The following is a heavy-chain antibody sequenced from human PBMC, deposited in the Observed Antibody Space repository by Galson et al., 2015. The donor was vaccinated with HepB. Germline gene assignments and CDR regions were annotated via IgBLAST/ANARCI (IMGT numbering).Heavy chain of an antibody. CDR2: IYYSGST. CDR1: GGSISSYY. J-gene: IGHJ5*02. Sequence: QVHLQESGPGLVKPSETLSLTCTVSGGSISSYYWSWIRQPPGKGLEWIGYIYYSGSTNYNPSLKSRVTISVDTSKNQFSLKLSSVTAADTAVYYCARGPGTNLFDPWGQGTLVTVSS. D-gene: IGHD1-14*01. CDR3: ARGPGTNLFDP. V-gene: IGHV4-59*01.